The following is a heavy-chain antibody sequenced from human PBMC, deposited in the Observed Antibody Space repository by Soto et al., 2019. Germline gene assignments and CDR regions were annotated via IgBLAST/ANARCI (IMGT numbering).Heavy chain of an antibody. D-gene: IGHD5-12*01. V-gene: IGHV1-3*05. J-gene: IGHJ6*02. CDR2: INAGNGNT. CDR3: ATSYSAYDYHYYYGMDV. CDR1: GYTFTNYA. Sequence: QVQLVQSGAEEKKPGASVKVSCKASGYTFTNYAIHWVRQAPGQRLEWMGWINAGNGNTKYSQKFQGRVTMTRETSASTAYMELSSLRSEDTAVYYCATSYSAYDYHYYYGMDVWGQGTTVTVSS.